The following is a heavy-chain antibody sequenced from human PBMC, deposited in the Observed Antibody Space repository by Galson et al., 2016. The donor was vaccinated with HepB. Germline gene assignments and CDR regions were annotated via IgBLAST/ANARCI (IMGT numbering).Heavy chain of an antibody. V-gene: IGHV3-33*01. CDR3: ASYLIQSWAGSDAFDT. D-gene: IGHD5-18*01. CDR1: GFTFSIYG. Sequence: SLRLSCAASGFTFSIYGMHWVRQAPGKGLEWVAVIWYDGNNKYYADSMKGRFTISRDNSKNTLYLQINSLRVEDTAMYYCASYLIQSWAGSDAFDTWGQGTMVTVSS. J-gene: IGHJ3*02. CDR2: IWYDGNNK.